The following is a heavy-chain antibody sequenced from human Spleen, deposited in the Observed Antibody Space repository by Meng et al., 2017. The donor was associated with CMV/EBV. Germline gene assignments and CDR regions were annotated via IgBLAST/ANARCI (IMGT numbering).Heavy chain of an antibody. J-gene: IGHJ6*02. Sequence: SVNVSCKASGGTFSSYTISWVRQAPGQGLEWMGRIIPILGIANYAQKFQGRVTITADKSTSTAYMELSSLRSEDTAVYYCAREPLYCSSTSCSYYGMDVWGQGTTVTVSS. D-gene: IGHD2-2*01. V-gene: IGHV1-69*04. CDR1: GGTFSSYT. CDR3: AREPLYCSSTSCSYYGMDV. CDR2: IIPILGIA.